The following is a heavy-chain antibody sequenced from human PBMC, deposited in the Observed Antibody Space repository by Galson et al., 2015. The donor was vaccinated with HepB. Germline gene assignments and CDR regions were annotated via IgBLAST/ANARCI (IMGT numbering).Heavy chain of an antibody. J-gene: IGHJ4*02. V-gene: IGHV3-23*01. CDR2: ITGSGGST. Sequence: SLRLSCAASGFTFSSYAMRWVRQAPGKGLEWASGITGSGGSTYYADSAKGRLTISRDNSKNTLYLQMNSLRAEDTAIYYCAKVPNFYCSGGNCYFDYWGQGTLVTVSS. CDR3: AKVPNFYCSGGNCYFDY. CDR1: GFTFSSYA. D-gene: IGHD2-15*01.